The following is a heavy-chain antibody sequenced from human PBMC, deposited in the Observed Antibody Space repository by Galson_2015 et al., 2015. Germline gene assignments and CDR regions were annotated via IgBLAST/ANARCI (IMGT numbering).Heavy chain of an antibody. J-gene: IGHJ5*02. V-gene: IGHV1-69*13. D-gene: IGHD3-22*01. CDR3: ARASGDYYDSSGYYSWWFDP. CDR2: IIPIFGTA. CDR1: GGTFSSYA. Sequence: SVKVSCKASGGTFSSYAISWVRQAPGQGLEWMGGIIPIFGTANYAQKFQGRVTITADESTSTAYMELSSLRSEDTAVYYCARASGDYYDSSGYYSWWFDPWGQGTLVTVSS.